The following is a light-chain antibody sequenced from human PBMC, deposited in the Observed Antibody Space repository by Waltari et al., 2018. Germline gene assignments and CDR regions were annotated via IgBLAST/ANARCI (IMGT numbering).Light chain of an antibody. J-gene: IGKJ2*01. Sequence: DIQMTQSPSSVSAFVGDRVTITCRASQSISNWLAWYQQKPGKAPKLLIYKASSLESGVPSRFSGSGSGTEFTLTISSLQPDDFATYYCQQYNSYPYTFGQGTKLEIK. CDR3: QQYNSYPYT. V-gene: IGKV1-5*03. CDR1: QSISNW. CDR2: KAS.